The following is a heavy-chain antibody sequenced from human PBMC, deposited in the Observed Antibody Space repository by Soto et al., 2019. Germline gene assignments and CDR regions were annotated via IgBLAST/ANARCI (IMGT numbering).Heavy chain of an antibody. J-gene: IGHJ4*02. CDR3: AKVPTEMWLAHFDY. Sequence: PAWSLRLSCAPSGFTFSSYDMHWVRKAPGKGLEWVAVISYDGSNKYYADSVKGRFTISRDNSKNTLYLQMNSLRAEDTAVYYCAKVPTEMWLAHFDYWGQGTLVTVSS. D-gene: IGHD6-19*01. CDR1: GFTFSSYD. CDR2: ISYDGSNK. V-gene: IGHV3-30*18.